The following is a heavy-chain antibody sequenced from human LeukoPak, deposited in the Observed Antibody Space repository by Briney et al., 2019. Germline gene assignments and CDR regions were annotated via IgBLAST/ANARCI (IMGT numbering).Heavy chain of an antibody. Sequence: GGSLRLSCAASGFTFGSYAMSWVRQAPGKGLEWISGISGSGASTYYADSVKGRSTISRDDSRNTLYLQMNSLRGDDTAVYYCAKDVGKWESLHFFDYWGQGTLVTVSS. J-gene: IGHJ4*02. D-gene: IGHD1-26*01. CDR2: ISGSGAST. CDR3: AKDVGKWESLHFFDY. CDR1: GFTFGSYA. V-gene: IGHV3-23*01.